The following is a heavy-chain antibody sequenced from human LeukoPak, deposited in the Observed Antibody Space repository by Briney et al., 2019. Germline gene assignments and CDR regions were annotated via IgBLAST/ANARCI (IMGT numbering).Heavy chain of an antibody. V-gene: IGHV3-23*01. J-gene: IGHJ4*02. D-gene: IGHD5-24*01. CDR2: ISGSGGST. Sequence: PGGSLRLSCAASGFTFSSYAMSWVRQAPGKGPEWVSAISGSGGSTYYADSVKGRFTISRDNSKNTLYLQMNSLRAEDTAVYYCAKEAGTRDVGAGALDYWGQGTLVTVSS. CDR1: GFTFSSYA. CDR3: AKEAGTRDVGAGALDY.